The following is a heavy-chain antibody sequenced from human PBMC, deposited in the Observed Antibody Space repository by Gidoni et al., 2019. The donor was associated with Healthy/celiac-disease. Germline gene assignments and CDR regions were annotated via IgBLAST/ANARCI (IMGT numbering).Heavy chain of an antibody. CDR3: ARVEVVVAATPLDY. Sequence: EVQLVESGGGLVKPGGSLRLSCPASGFTFSSYSMNWVRQAPWKGLEWVSSISSSSSYIYYADSVKGRVTISRDNAKNSLYLQMNSLRAEDTAVYYCARVEVVVAATPLDYWGQGTLVTVFS. V-gene: IGHV3-21*01. CDR1: GFTFSSYS. D-gene: IGHD2-15*01. CDR2: ISSSSSYI. J-gene: IGHJ4*02.